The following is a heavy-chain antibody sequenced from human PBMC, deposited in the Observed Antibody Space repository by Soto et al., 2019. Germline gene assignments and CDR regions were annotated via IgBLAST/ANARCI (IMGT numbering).Heavy chain of an antibody. Sequence: QVDLEQSGGEVKKPGASVKVSCKASGYIFSKYGISWVRQAPGQGLQWIGWIGADNGDTNYAQKFQGRVTLTRDASATTAFMELRSLRSDDTAVYYCARDAPHYHDSTLIAFDMWGQGTMVIVSS. CDR1: GYIFSKYG. J-gene: IGHJ3*02. CDR2: IGADNGDT. D-gene: IGHD3-22*01. CDR3: ARDAPHYHDSTLIAFDM. V-gene: IGHV1-18*01.